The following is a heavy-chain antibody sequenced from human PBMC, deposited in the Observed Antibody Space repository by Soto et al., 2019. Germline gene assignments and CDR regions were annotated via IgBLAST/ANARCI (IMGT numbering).Heavy chain of an antibody. Sequence: PSETLSLTCTVSGGSISPFYWSWVRQPPGKGLEWIGYLYYSDNTNYNPSLKRRVTISVDASKNQVSLRLTSVTAADTAVYYCARVGGVAARPFDYWGQGTVVTVSS. V-gene: IGHV4-59*01. CDR1: GGSISPFY. J-gene: IGHJ4*02. CDR2: LYYSDNT. CDR3: ARVGGVAARPFDY. D-gene: IGHD3-16*01.